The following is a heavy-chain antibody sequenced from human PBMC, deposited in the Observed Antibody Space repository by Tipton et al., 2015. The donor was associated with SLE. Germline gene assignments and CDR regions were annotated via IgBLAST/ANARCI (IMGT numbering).Heavy chain of an antibody. CDR1: GFTFSSYW. CDR2: INREGSDT. Sequence: SLRLSCEASGFTFSSYWMHWVRQGPGKGLVWVSGINREGSDTRYGDSAEGRFTISRDNAKNTLYLQMHGLRVDDTAVYYCGRGGPPNAIDIWGRGTTVSVSS. CDR3: GRGGPPNAIDI. J-gene: IGHJ3*02. V-gene: IGHV3-74*01.